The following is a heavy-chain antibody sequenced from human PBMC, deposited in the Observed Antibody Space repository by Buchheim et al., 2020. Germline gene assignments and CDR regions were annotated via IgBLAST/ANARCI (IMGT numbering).Heavy chain of an antibody. CDR3: AGPEGDFWSGYNDLDV. Sequence: QVQLVQSGAEVKKPGASVKVSCKASGYTFTGYYMHWVRQAPGQGLEWMGWINPNSGGTNYAQKFQGRVTMTRDQSISPAYMQLSRLRSDDTAVYYCAGPEGDFWSGYNDLDVWGQGTT. CDR2: INPNSGGT. V-gene: IGHV1-2*02. D-gene: IGHD3-3*01. CDR1: GYTFTGYY. J-gene: IGHJ6*02.